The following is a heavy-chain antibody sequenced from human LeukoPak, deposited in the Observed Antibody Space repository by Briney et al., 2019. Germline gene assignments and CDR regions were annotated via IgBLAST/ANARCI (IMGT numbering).Heavy chain of an antibody. CDR2: IYAGSSST. CDR3: ARGNGYY. CDR1: GYTFTTYN. D-gene: IGHD6-19*01. Sequence: ASVKVSCKASGYTFTTYNIHWVRQAPGQGLEWMGRIYAGSSSTIYAQKFQGRVTITRDTSTSTVYMELSSRRSEDTAVYYCARGNGYYWGQGTLVTVSS. J-gene: IGHJ4*02. V-gene: IGHV1-46*01.